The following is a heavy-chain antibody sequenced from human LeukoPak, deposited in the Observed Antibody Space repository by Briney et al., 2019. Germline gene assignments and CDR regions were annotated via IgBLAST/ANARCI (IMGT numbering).Heavy chain of an antibody. D-gene: IGHD1-26*01. CDR2: IIPIFGTA. Sequence: GASVKVSCNASGGTFSSYAISWVRQAPGQGLEWMGGIIPIFGTANYAQKFQGRVTITADESTSTAYMELSSLRSEDTAVYYCARSGTGVGTLSDYWGQGTLVTVSS. CDR1: GGTFSSYA. CDR3: ARSGTGVGTLSDY. V-gene: IGHV1-69*13. J-gene: IGHJ4*02.